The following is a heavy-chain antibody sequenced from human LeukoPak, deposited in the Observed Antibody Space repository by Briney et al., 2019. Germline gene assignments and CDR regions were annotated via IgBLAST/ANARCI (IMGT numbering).Heavy chain of an antibody. V-gene: IGHV4-34*01. D-gene: IGHD5-18*01. CDR3: ARERGYANWFDP. CDR2: INHSGST. Sequence: SETLSLTCAVYGGSFSGYYWSWIRQPPGKGLEGIGEINHSGSTNYNPSLKSRVTISVDTSKNQFSLKLSSVTAADTAVYYCARERGYANWFDPWGQGTLVTVSS. J-gene: IGHJ5*02. CDR1: GGSFSGYY.